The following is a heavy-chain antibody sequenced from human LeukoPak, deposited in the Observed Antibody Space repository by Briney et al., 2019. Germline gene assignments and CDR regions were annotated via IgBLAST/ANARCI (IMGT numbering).Heavy chain of an antibody. CDR3: AKGKVIAAANFDY. CDR2: INSDGSST. CDR1: GFTFSSYW. Sequence: GGSLRLSCAASGFTFSSYWMHWVRQAPGKGLVWVSRINSDGSSTSYADSVKGRLTISRDNSKNTLYLQMNSLRAEDTAVYYCAKGKVIAAANFDYWGQGTLVTVSS. D-gene: IGHD6-13*01. V-gene: IGHV3-74*01. J-gene: IGHJ4*02.